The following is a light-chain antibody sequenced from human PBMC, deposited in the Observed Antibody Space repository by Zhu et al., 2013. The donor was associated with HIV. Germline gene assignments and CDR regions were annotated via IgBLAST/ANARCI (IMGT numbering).Light chain of an antibody. CDR2: LAF. CDR3: MQALQTPFS. V-gene: IGKV2-28*01. Sequence: IVMTQSPLSLPVTPGQPASISCRSSQSLMQSDGYHYVDWYLQKPGQSPQLLIFLAFSRASGVPDRFSGSGSGTDFTLKISRVEAEDVGVYYCMQALQTPFSFGPGTKVDFK. J-gene: IGKJ3*01. CDR1: QSLMQSDGYHY.